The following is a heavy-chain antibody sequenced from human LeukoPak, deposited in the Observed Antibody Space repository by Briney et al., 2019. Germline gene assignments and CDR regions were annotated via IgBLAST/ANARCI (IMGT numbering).Heavy chain of an antibody. CDR3: ARLSPNRWFDP. CDR2: IYTSGST. V-gene: IGHV4-4*07. J-gene: IGHJ5*02. CDR1: GDSISSYY. D-gene: IGHD1-14*01. Sequence: ASETLSLTCTVSGDSISSYYWSWIRQPAGKGLEWIGRIYTSGSTNYNPSLRSRVTMSVDTSKNQFSLKLSPVTAADTAVYYCARLSPNRWFDPWGQGTLVTVSS.